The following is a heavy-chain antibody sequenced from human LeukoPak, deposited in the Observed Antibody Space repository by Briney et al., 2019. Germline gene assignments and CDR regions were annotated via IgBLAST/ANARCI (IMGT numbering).Heavy chain of an antibody. CDR2: IIPVFGTA. J-gene: IGHJ3*02. Sequence: ASVKVSCKASGGTFSSYAISWVRQAPGQGLEWMGGIIPVFGTANYAQKFQGRVTIIADESTSTAYMELSSLRSEDTAVYYCARGWELLNDAFDIWGQGTMVIVSS. D-gene: IGHD1-26*01. CDR3: ARGWELLNDAFDI. CDR1: GGTFSSYA. V-gene: IGHV1-69*01.